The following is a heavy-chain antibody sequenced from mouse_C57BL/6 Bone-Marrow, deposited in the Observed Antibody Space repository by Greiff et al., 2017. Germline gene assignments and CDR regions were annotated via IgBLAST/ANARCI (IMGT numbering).Heavy chain of an antibody. CDR1: GYTFTDYY. Sequence: EVQLQQSGPELVKPGASVKMSCKASGYTFTDYYMHWVKQSHGKSLEWIGYIYPKNGCNGYNQKFKGKATLTVDKSSSTAYMELRSLTSEDSAVYYCARGCENYGYSAMDYWGQGTSVTVSS. CDR2: IYPKNGCN. D-gene: IGHD1-1*02. CDR3: ARGCENYGYSAMDY. J-gene: IGHJ4*01. V-gene: IGHV1-34*01.